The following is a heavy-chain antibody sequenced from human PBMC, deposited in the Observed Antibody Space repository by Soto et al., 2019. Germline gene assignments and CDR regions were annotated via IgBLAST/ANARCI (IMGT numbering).Heavy chain of an antibody. CDR1: GGSFSGYY. D-gene: IGHD2-15*01. Sequence: QVQLQQWGAGLLKPSETLSLTCAVYGGSFSGYYWSWIRQPPGKGLEWIGEINHSGSTNYNPSLKSRVTISVDTSKNQFSLKLSSVTAADTAVYYCARARYCSGGSCYSGWFDPWGQGTLVTVSS. V-gene: IGHV4-34*01. J-gene: IGHJ5*02. CDR2: INHSGST. CDR3: ARARYCSGGSCYSGWFDP.